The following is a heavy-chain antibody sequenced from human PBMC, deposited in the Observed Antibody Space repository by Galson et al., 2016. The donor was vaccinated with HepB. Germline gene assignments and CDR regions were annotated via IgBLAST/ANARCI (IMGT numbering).Heavy chain of an antibody. D-gene: IGHD2-15*01. CDR3: ARDEGYCSGGSCYKSAFDI. V-gene: IGHV1-46*01. Sequence: SVKVSCKASGYIFSSYMHWVRQAPGQGLEWMGIINPSGGSTSYAQKFQDRVTMTRDTSTSTVYMELISLRSEDTAVYFCARDEGYCSGGSCYKSAFDIWGQGIMVTVSS. J-gene: IGHJ3*02. CDR2: INPSGGST. CDR1: GYIFSSY.